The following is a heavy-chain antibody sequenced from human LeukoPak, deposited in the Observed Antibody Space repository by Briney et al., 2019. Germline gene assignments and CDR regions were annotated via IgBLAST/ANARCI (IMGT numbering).Heavy chain of an antibody. CDR1: GGSLSSYY. Sequence: NASETLSLTCTVFGGSLSSYYWVWVRQLPGKGLEWIGLIYSSGSIKYNPSLKSRLTISLDTSKNQISLKLTSVTAADTAIYYCARQFEFWGQGTLVTVSS. CDR3: ARQFEF. J-gene: IGHJ4*02. CDR2: IYSSGSI. V-gene: IGHV4-59*08.